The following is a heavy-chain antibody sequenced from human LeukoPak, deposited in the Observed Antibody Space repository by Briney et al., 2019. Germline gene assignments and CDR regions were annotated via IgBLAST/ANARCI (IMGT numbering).Heavy chain of an antibody. CDR3: ARVDKYRGHAFDI. V-gene: IGHV4-31*03. CDR2: IYYSGST. D-gene: IGHD5-18*01. CDR1: GGSISSNSYY. Sequence: PSETLSLTCTVSGGSISSNSYYWGWIRQHPGKGLEWIGYIYYSGSTYYNPSLKSRVTISVDTSKNQFSLKLSSVTAADTAVYYCARVDKYRGHAFDIWGQGTMVTVSS. J-gene: IGHJ3*02.